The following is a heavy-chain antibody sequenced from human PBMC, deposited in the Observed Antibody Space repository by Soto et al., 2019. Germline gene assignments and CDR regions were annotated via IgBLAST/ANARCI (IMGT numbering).Heavy chain of an antibody. J-gene: IGHJ4*02. CDR2: ISSSSSYI. Sequence: PGGSLRLSCAASGFTFSSYSMNWVRQAPGKGLEWVSSISSSSSYIYYADSVKGRFTISRDNAKNSLYLQMNSLRAEDTAVYYCARSRDSSHYYFDYWGQGTLVTV. CDR3: ARSRDSSHYYFDY. CDR1: GFTFSSYS. D-gene: IGHD6-13*01. V-gene: IGHV3-21*01.